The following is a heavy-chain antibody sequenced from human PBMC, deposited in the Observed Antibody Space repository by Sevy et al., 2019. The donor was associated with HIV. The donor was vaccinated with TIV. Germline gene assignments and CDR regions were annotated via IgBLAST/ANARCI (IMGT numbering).Heavy chain of an antibody. CDR3: ARETVSGYNL. D-gene: IGHD5-12*01. CDR2: IYAGGNT. CDR1: GFTLSSHG. Sequence: GGSLRLSCVASGFTLSSHGMHWVRQAPGKGLEWVSAIYAGGNTYYADSVKVRFTISRDNSKNTVYLQMNSLRAEDTAVYYCARETVSGYNLWGQGTLVTVSS. V-gene: IGHV3-NL1*01. J-gene: IGHJ4*01.